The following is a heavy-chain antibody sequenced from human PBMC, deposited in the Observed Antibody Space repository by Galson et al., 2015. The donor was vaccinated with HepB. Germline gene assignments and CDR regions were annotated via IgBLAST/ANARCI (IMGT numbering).Heavy chain of an antibody. J-gene: IGHJ6*03. CDR1: GGTFSSYA. CDR3: ARGVRPGGHSSSTYYYYMDV. D-gene: IGHD6-13*01. CDR2: IIPIFGTA. Sequence: SVKVSCKASGGTFSSYAISWVRQAPGQGLEWMGGIIPIFGTANYAQKFQGRVTITADESTSTAYMELSSLRSEDTAVYYCARGVRPGGHSSSTYYYYMDVWGKGTTVTVSS. V-gene: IGHV1-69*13.